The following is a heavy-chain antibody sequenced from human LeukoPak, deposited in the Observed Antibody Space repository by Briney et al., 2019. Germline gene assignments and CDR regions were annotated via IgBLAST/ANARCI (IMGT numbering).Heavy chain of an antibody. D-gene: IGHD2/OR15-2a*01. CDR2: ISSSGSTI. CDR1: GFTFNRYG. Sequence: GGSLRLSCAASGFTFNRYGINWVRQAPGKGLEWVSYISSSGSTIYYAASVKGRFTISRDNAKNSLHPQMNSLRTEDTAVYYCARHRDIVIVAATIPHWFDTWGQGALVTVSS. V-gene: IGHV3-48*04. J-gene: IGHJ5*02. CDR3: ARHRDIVIVAATIPHWFDT.